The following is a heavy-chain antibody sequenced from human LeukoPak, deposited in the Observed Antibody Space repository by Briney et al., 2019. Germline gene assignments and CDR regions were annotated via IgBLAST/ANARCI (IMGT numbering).Heavy chain of an antibody. CDR1: GGSISSYY. J-gene: IGHJ4*02. D-gene: IGHD4-17*01. CDR2: IYYSGST. CDR3: ARTTVTNPIHFDY. Sequence: SETLSLTCTVSGGSISSYYWSWIRQPPGKGLEWIGYIYYSGSTNYNPSLKSRVTISINTTKNQFSQQLSSVTAAATAVYYSARTTVTNPIHFDYCGQGHLVPVSS. V-gene: IGHV4-59*01.